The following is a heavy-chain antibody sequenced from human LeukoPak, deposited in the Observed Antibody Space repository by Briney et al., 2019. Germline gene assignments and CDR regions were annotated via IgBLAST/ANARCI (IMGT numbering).Heavy chain of an antibody. D-gene: IGHD3-22*01. CDR3: ATDYYDRSGDYTVDH. CDR2: ISGSGATT. CDR1: GFAFRDYA. J-gene: IGHJ4*02. Sequence: PGGSLRLSCAASGFAFRDYAMSWVCQAPGKGLEWVSVISGSGATTHYTDSVKGRFTISRDNYKNTVSLQMNSLRAEDTAAYYCATDYYDRSGDYTVDHWGQGTQVTVSS. V-gene: IGHV3-23*01.